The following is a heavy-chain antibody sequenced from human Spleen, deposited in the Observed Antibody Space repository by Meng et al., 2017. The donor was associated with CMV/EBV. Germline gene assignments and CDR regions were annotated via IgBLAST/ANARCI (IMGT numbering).Heavy chain of an antibody. J-gene: IGHJ4*02. Sequence: GESLKISCKGSGYSFTTYWIAWVRQMPGKGLEWMGIIYPGDSETRYSPSFQGQVTISADKSINTAYLQWSSLKALDTAMYYCARNKGSIGPLDFWGQGTQVTVSS. CDR3: ARNKGSIGPLDF. CDR1: GYSFTTYW. V-gene: IGHV5-51*01. D-gene: IGHD1/OR15-1a*01. CDR2: IYPGDSET.